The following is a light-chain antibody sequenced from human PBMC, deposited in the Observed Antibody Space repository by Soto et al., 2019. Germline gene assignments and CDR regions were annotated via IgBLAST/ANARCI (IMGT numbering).Light chain of an antibody. CDR2: AAS. V-gene: IGKV1-39*01. Sequence: EIKITQSTSALSAPLGPRVTITSWASQSISRYLNWYQQKPGKAPKPLIYAASSLQSGVPSRFSGSGSGTDFTLTISSLKPEDFATYYCQQSHNTWTFGQGTKVDIK. J-gene: IGKJ1*01. CDR1: QSISRY. CDR3: QQSHNTWT.